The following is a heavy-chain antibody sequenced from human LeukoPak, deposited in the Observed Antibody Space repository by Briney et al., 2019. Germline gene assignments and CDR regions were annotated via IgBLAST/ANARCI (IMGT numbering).Heavy chain of an antibody. CDR3: ARSNIVVVPDAIYY. V-gene: IGHV3-11*01. J-gene: IGHJ4*02. CDR1: GFTFSDYY. D-gene: IGHD2-2*01. CDR2: ISTSGGTI. Sequence: PGGCLRLSCAASGFTFSDYYMSWIRQAPGKGLEWVSYISTSGGTIYYADSVKGRFTISRDNAKKSLYLQMNSLRAEDTAVYYCARSNIVVVPDAIYYWGQGTRVAVSS.